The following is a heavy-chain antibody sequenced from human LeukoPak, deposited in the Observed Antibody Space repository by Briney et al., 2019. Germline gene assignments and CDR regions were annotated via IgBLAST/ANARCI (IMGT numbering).Heavy chain of an antibody. D-gene: IGHD5-24*01. J-gene: IGHJ3*02. Sequence: GGSLRLSCAASGFTFSSYWMHWVRHAPGKGLVWVSRINTDGSSTSYADSVKGRFTISRDNAKNTLYLQMNSLRAEDTAVYYCARGDVSSGGRDSIGLHVRAFDIWGQGTMVTVSS. CDR2: INTDGSST. CDR1: GFTFSSYW. CDR3: ARGDVSSGGRDSIGLHVRAFDI. V-gene: IGHV3-74*01.